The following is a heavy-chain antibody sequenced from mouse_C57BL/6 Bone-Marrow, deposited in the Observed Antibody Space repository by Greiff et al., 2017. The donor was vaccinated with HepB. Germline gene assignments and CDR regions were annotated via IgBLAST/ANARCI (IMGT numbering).Heavy chain of an antibody. CDR1: GYTFTSYW. V-gene: IGHV1-7*01. CDR2: INPSSGYT. CDR3: ASADVYDEGWFAY. J-gene: IGHJ3*01. D-gene: IGHD2-2*01. Sequence: QVQLKESGAELAKPGASVKLSCKASGYTFTSYWMHWVKQRPGQGLEWIGYINPSSGYTKYNQKFKDKATLTADKSSSTAYMQMSSLTYEDSAVYFCASADVYDEGWFAYCGPGTLVTVSA.